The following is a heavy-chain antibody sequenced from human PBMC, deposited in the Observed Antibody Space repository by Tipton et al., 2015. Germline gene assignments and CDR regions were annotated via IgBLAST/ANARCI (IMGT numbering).Heavy chain of an antibody. V-gene: IGHV5-51*01. Sequence: VQLVQSGGEVKKPGESLKISCKVSGYTFSNHWIGWVRQMPGKGLEWMGIIYPDDSDSTYSPSFRGLVTFSVDKSITTAYLQWSSLEASDTAMYYCARRGCSGDDCNHEAFDIWGQGTMVTVSS. D-gene: IGHD2-21*01. CDR2: IYPDDSDS. CDR3: ARRGCSGDDCNHEAFDI. CDR1: GYTFSNHW. J-gene: IGHJ3*02.